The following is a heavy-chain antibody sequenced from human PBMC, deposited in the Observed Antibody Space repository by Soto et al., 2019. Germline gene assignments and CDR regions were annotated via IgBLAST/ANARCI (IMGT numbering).Heavy chain of an antibody. CDR2: ISRSGRGSA. D-gene: IGHD3-22*01. CDR1: GFTFNSYV. J-gene: IGHJ4*02. Sequence: GGALRLSCAASGFTFNSYVMTWVRQAPGEGLEWVSSISRSGRGSAYYADSVKGRFTISRDNSENTLFLQMNNLRDEDTALYYCARGRYLDSSDYWVANLPFDHWGLGTLVTVSS. CDR3: ARGRYLDSSDYWVANLPFDH. V-gene: IGHV3-23*01.